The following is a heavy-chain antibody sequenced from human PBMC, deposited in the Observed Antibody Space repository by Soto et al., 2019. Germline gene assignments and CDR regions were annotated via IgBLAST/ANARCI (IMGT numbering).Heavy chain of an antibody. CDR1: GFSFRRYG. Sequence: QVQLVESGGGVVQPGRSLRLACAASGFSFRRYGIHWVRQAPGKGLEWVSVTRNDGSDQYYAESVEGRFTISRDNSKNTVYLQMNSQRVEEHAVYYCTRDGGPGFFWGRGTLVSVFS. J-gene: IGHJ2*01. V-gene: IGHV3-33*01. CDR2: TRNDGSDQ. CDR3: TRDGGPGFF. D-gene: IGHD3-16*01.